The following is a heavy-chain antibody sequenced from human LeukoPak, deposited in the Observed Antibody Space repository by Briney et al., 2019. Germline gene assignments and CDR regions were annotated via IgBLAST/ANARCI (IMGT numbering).Heavy chain of an antibody. CDR1: GGSLSGYY. Sequence: SETLSLTCAVYGGSLSGYYWSWIRQPPGKGLEWIREINHSGSTNYNPSLKSRVTISVDTSKNQFSLKLSSVTAADTAVYYCARDVDCSSTSCYNYWGQGSLVTVSS. J-gene: IGHJ4*02. CDR3: ARDVDCSSTSCYNY. D-gene: IGHD2-2*02. CDR2: INHSGST. V-gene: IGHV4-34*01.